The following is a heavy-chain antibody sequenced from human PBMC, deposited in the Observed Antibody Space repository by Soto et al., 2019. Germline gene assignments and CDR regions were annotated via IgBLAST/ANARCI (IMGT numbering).Heavy chain of an antibody. D-gene: IGHD2-8*01. CDR2: LSSSGSGI. J-gene: IGHJ4*02. Sequence: GGSLRLSCEASGITLRSYSMSWVRQAPGKGLEWVSTLSSSGSGIYYADSLKGRFTISRNNAKNSLYLRMNSLRAEDTAVYYWARRYCTNGVCPFDSWGQGTLVTVSS. V-gene: IGHV3-21*06. CDR1: GITLRSYS. CDR3: ARRYCTNGVCPFDS.